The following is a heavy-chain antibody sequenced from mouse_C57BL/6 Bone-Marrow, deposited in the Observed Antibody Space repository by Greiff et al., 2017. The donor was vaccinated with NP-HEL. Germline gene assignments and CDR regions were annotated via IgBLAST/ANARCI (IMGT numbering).Heavy chain of an antibody. CDR2: IYPGSGST. Sequence: VQLQQPGAELVKPGASVKMSCKASGYTFTSYWITWVKQRPGQGLEWIGDIYPGSGSTNYNEKFKSKATLTVDTSSSTAYMQLSSLTSEDSAVYYCARFEATVVSYYFDYWGQGTTLTVSS. D-gene: IGHD1-1*01. J-gene: IGHJ2*01. CDR1: GYTFTSYW. CDR3: ARFEATVVSYYFDY. V-gene: IGHV1-55*01.